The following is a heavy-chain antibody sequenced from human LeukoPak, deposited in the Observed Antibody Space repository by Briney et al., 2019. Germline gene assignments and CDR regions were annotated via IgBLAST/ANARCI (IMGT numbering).Heavy chain of an antibody. D-gene: IGHD5-24*01. Sequence: PGGSLRLSCAASGFTFSSYAMSWVRQAPGKGLEWVSAISGSAGSTYYADSVKGRFTISRDNSKNTLYLQMNSLRAEDTAVYYCAKVVGMATTYFFDHWGQGTLVTVSS. V-gene: IGHV3-23*01. CDR1: GFTFSSYA. CDR3: AKVVGMATTYFFDH. J-gene: IGHJ4*02. CDR2: ISGSAGST.